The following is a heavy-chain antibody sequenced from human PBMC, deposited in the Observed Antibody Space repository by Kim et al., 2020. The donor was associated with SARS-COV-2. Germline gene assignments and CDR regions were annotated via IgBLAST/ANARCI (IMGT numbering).Heavy chain of an antibody. V-gene: IGHV3-74*01. Sequence: KRRFTISRDNAKNTLSLQMNRLRAEDTAVYYCARDLRARYFDWLSEETLDYWGQGTLVTVSS. CDR3: ARDLRARYFDWLSEETLDY. J-gene: IGHJ4*02. D-gene: IGHD3-9*01.